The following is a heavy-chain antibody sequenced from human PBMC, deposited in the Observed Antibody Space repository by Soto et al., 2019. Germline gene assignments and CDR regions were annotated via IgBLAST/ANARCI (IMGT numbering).Heavy chain of an antibody. CDR1: GGTFSSYA. CDR2: IIPIFGTA. Sequence: QVQLVQSGAEVKKPGSSVKVSCKASGGTFSSYAISWMRQAPGQGLEWMGGIIPIFGTANYAQKFQGRVTITADESTSTAYMELSSLRSEDTAVYYCARGSPRNYDILTGYYTFGYWGQGTLVTVSS. D-gene: IGHD3-9*01. J-gene: IGHJ4*02. CDR3: ARGSPRNYDILTGYYTFGY. V-gene: IGHV1-69*01.